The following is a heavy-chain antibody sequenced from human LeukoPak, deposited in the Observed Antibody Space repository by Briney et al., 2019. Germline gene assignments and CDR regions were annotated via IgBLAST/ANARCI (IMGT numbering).Heavy chain of an antibody. CDR1: GGSISSYY. CDR2: IYHSGST. CDR3: ARDFINYDFWSGEFDY. V-gene: IGHV4-59*12. Sequence: SETLSLTCTVSGGSISSYYWSWIRQPPGKGLEWIGYIYHSGSTNYNPSLKSRVTISVDTSKNQFSLKLSSVTAADTAVYYCARDFINYDFWSGEFDYWGQGTLVTVSS. J-gene: IGHJ4*02. D-gene: IGHD3-3*01.